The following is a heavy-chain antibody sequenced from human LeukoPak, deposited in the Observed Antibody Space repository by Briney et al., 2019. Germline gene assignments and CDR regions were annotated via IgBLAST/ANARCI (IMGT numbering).Heavy chain of an antibody. Sequence: GGYLRLSCAASGFTFSTYEASWVRQAPGKGLEWVASISSSTTYIYYADSLKGRFTISRDDAKNSLYLQMSSLRAEDTAVYYCAREVIGGNSAWGQGTLVTVSS. CDR2: ISSSTTYI. V-gene: IGHV3-21*01. J-gene: IGHJ4*02. CDR1: GFTFSTYE. D-gene: IGHD4-23*01. CDR3: AREVIGGNSA.